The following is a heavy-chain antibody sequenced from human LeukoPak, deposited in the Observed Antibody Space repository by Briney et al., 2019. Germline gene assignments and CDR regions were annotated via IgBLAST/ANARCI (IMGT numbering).Heavy chain of an antibody. Sequence: PSETLSLTCTVSGGSISRYYWSWIRQPPGKGLEWIGYIYSSGSTNYNPSLKSRVTMSVDTSKNQFSLKLSSVTAADTAVYYCARGYSYYFESWGQGTLVTVSS. CDR2: IYSSGST. D-gene: IGHD5-18*01. V-gene: IGHV4-59*01. CDR1: GGSISRYY. CDR3: ARGYSYYFES. J-gene: IGHJ4*02.